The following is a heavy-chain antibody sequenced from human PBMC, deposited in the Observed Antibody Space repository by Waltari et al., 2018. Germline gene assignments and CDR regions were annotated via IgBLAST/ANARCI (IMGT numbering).Heavy chain of an antibody. CDR3: AWLLVPTFFDI. D-gene: IGHD2-8*02. V-gene: IGHV1-69-2*01. Sequence: EVQLVQSGAEVKEPGATVKISCKASGYTFTDYYMHWVQQAPGKGLEWMGRVDPEDGETIYAEKFQGRGTITADTSTDTAYMELSSLRSEDTAVYYCAWLLVPTFFDIWGQGTMVTVSS. CDR2: VDPEDGET. J-gene: IGHJ3*02. CDR1: GYTFTDYY.